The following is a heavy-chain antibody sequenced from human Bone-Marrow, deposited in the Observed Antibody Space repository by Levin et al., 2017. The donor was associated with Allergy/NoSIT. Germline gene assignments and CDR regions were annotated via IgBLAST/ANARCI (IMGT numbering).Heavy chain of an antibody. CDR1: GVSLDDFY. D-gene: IGHD2-21*01. Sequence: SQTLSLTCTVSGVSLDDFYWTWIRQAPGKGLEWIGYIYSSGSTHYNPSLQSRATMSLDMSKKQFSLRMTSVTAADTAFYYCAREVILTGANFFDPWGQGTLVTVSS. V-gene: IGHV4-59*03. CDR3: AREVILTGANFFDP. CDR2: IYSSGST. J-gene: IGHJ5*02.